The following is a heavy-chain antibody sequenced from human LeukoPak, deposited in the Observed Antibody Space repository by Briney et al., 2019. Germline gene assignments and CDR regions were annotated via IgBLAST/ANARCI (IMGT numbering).Heavy chain of an antibody. J-gene: IGHJ4*02. CDR2: INSDGSKT. CDR3: AREGSLEYYFDY. Sequence: GGSLSLSCAASGFFFNTYWMHWVRQAPGKGLVWVSRINSDGSKTSHADSVKGRFTISRDNAKNTLYLQMNGLRAEDTAVYYCAREGSLEYYFDYWGRGTLVTVAS. D-gene: IGHD3-10*01. CDR1: GFFFNTYW. V-gene: IGHV3-74*01.